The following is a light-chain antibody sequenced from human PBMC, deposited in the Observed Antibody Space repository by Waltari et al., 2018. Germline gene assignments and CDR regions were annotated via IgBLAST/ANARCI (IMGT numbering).Light chain of an antibody. CDR1: QSISSY. Sequence: EIVMTQSPATLSVSPGERVTLSCRASQSISSYLAWYQQKPGQAPRLLIHDASTRATSIPARFGGSGSGTEFTLTISSLQSEDFAVYYCQNHERLPATFGQGTKVEIK. V-gene: IGKV3-15*01. J-gene: IGKJ1*01. CDR3: QNHERLPAT. CDR2: DAS.